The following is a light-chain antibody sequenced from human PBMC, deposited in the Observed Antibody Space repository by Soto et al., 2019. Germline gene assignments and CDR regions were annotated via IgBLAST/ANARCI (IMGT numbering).Light chain of an antibody. V-gene: IGKV3-20*01. CDR1: QSVSSSY. Sequence: EIVLTQSPGTLSLSPGERATLSCRASQSVSSSYLAWYQQKPGQAPSLLIYGASTRATGIPARFSGSGSGTDFTLTISRLEPEDFAVYYCQQYDSSPRTFGQGTKVEI. CDR3: QQYDSSPRT. J-gene: IGKJ1*01. CDR2: GAS.